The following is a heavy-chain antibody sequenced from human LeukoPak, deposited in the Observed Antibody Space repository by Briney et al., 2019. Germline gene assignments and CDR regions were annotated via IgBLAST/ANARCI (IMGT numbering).Heavy chain of an antibody. Sequence: PSETLSLTCTVSGYSISNGYYWSWIRQPPGKGLEWIGYIYYSGSTYYNPSLKSRVTISVDTSKNQFSLKLSSVTAADTAVYYCARARSPRTTVDYWGQGTLVTVSS. CDR1: GYSISNGYY. CDR3: ARARSPRTTVDY. D-gene: IGHD4-17*01. J-gene: IGHJ4*02. V-gene: IGHV4-30-4*08. CDR2: IYYSGST.